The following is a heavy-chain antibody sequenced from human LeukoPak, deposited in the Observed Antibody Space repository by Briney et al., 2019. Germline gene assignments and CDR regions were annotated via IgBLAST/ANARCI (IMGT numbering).Heavy chain of an antibody. CDR2: IYYSGST. V-gene: IGHV4-30-4*01. Sequence: SETLSLTCTVSGGSISSGDYYWSWIHQPPGKGLEWIGYIYYSGSTYYNPSLKSRVTISVDTSKNQFSLKLSSVTAADTAVYYCSSGSSGGDAFDIWGQGTMVTVSS. CDR1: GGSISSGDYY. D-gene: IGHD3-10*01. J-gene: IGHJ3*02. CDR3: SSGSSGGDAFDI.